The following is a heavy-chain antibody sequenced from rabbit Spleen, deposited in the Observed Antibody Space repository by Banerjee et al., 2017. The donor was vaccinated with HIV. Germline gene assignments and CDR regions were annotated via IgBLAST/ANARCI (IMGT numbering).Heavy chain of an antibody. CDR3: ARGGGSGHRCFDL. V-gene: IGHV1S40*01. CDR2: IYGGDGST. CDR1: GFDFSSYYY. Sequence: QSLEESGGGLVKPGGTLTLTCTASGFDFSSYYYMCWVRQAPGKGPEWIACIYGGDGSTDYASWAKGRFTISKTSSTTVTLQMTSLTAADTATYFCARGGGSGHRCFDLWGPGTLVTVS. D-gene: IGHD1-1*01. J-gene: IGHJ4*01.